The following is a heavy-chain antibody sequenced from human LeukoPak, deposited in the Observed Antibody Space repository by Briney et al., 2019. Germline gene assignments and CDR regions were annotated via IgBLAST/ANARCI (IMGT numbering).Heavy chain of an antibody. Sequence: GGSLRLSCAASGFTFSTYGMNWVRQAPGKGLEWVSIIWYGGNNKYYADSVKGRFTISRDNSKNTLYLQMNSLRADDTAVYYGAKSFGNYNWYFHLWGSGTLVTVSS. CDR2: IWYGGNNK. J-gene: IGHJ2*01. CDR1: GFTFSTYG. V-gene: IGHV3-33*06. CDR3: AKSFGNYNWYFHL. D-gene: IGHD4-11*01.